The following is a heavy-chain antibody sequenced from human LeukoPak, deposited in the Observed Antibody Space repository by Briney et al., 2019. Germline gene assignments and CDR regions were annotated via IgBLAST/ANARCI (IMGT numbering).Heavy chain of an antibody. Sequence: GGSLRLSCAASGFTFYDYVMHWVRQAPGKGLEWVSLISGDGGSTYYADSVKGRFTISRDNSKNSLYLQMNSLRTEDTALYYCAKDHQWELPNYFDYWGQGTLVTVSS. D-gene: IGHD1-26*01. J-gene: IGHJ4*02. CDR1: GFTFYDYV. CDR2: ISGDGGST. CDR3: AKDHQWELPNYFDY. V-gene: IGHV3-43*02.